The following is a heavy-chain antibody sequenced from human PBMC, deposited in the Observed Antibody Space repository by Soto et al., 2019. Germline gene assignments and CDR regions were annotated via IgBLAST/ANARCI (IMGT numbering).Heavy chain of an antibody. CDR2: ISSSSSTI. Sequence: GGSLRLSCAASAFTFNNYAMSWVRQAPGKGLEWVSYISSSSSTIYYADSVKGRFTISRDNAKNSLYLQMNSLRDEDTAVYYCARAFYCSSTSCPDYWGQGTLVTVSS. CDR3: ARAFYCSSTSCPDY. J-gene: IGHJ4*02. CDR1: AFTFNNYA. V-gene: IGHV3-48*02. D-gene: IGHD2-2*01.